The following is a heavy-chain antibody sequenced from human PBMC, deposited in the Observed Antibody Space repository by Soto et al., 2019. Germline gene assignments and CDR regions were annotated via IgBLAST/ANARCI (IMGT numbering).Heavy chain of an antibody. CDR1: GFTFGDYA. V-gene: IGHV3-49*04. CDR2: IRSKAYGGTT. CDR3: TRVQTAAAGPYYYYGMDV. Sequence: GSLRLSCTASGFTFGDYAMSWVRQAPGKGLEWVGFIRSKAYGGTTEYAASVKGRFTISRDDSKSIAYLQMNSLKTEDTAVYYCTRVQTAAAGPYYYYGMDVWGQGTTVTVSS. J-gene: IGHJ6*02. D-gene: IGHD6-13*01.